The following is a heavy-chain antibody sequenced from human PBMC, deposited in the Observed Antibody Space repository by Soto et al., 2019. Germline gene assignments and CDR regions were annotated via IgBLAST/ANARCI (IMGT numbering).Heavy chain of an antibody. CDR3: ATIKMVLDTNWFDP. Sequence: LCGGSISSGGYYWSWIRQHPGKGLEWIGYIYYRGKIFYNPSLKSRLSISLDTSKNQFSLKLSSVTAADTAVYYCATIKMVLDTNWFDPWGQGTLVTVSS. CDR2: IYYRGKI. CDR1: GGSISSGGYY. D-gene: IGHD3-3*02. V-gene: IGHV4-31*02. J-gene: IGHJ5*02.